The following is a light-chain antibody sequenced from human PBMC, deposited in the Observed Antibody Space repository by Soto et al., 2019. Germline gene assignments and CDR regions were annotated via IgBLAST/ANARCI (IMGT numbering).Light chain of an antibody. J-gene: IGLJ2*01. Sequence: QPVLTQPPSVSGAPGQRVTISCTGNSSNIGAGYDVHWYQQLPGRAPKLLIYGNTNRPSGVPDRFSGSKSGTSASLAITGLQAEDEADYYCLSFDSSLSVVFGGGTKLTVL. CDR1: SSNIGAGYD. V-gene: IGLV1-40*01. CDR3: LSFDSSLSVV. CDR2: GNT.